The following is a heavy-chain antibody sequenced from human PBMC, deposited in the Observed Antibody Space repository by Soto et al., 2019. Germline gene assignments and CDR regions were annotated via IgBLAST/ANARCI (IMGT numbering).Heavy chain of an antibody. CDR1: GGSISSNY. J-gene: IGHJ4*02. CDR2: IYDRGST. CDR3: ARYLGGLGSSDY. V-gene: IGHV4-59*01. D-gene: IGHD1-26*01. Sequence: SETLSLTCTASGGSISSNYWSWIRQPPGKGLEWIGYIYDRGSTNYNPSLKRRVTISLDTSKNQFSLKLTSVTAADTAVYYCARYLGGLGSSDYWGQGTLVTVSS.